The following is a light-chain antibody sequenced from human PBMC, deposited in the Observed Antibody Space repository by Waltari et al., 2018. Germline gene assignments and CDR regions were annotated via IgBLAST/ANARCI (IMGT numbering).Light chain of an antibody. V-gene: IGKV1-39*01. CDR3: QQSYSTPLT. Sequence: DIQMTQSPSPPPPPAGHRVTITCRASQSISSYLNWYQQKPGKAPKLLIYAASSLQSGVPSRFSGSGSGTDFTLTISSLQPEDFATYYCQQSYSTPLTFGGGTKVEIK. CDR1: QSISSY. J-gene: IGKJ4*01. CDR2: AAS.